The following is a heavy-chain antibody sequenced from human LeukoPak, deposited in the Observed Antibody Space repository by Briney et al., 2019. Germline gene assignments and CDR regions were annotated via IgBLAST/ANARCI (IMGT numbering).Heavy chain of an antibody. CDR2: ISSSSTI. Sequence: GGSLRLSCAASGFTFSSYSMNWVRQAPGKGLEWVSYISSSSTIYYADSVKGRFTISRDNSKNTVSLQMNSLRAEDTAVYYCAKVRGAVAITFLDYWGQGTLVTVSS. CDR3: AKVRGAVAITFLDY. J-gene: IGHJ4*02. D-gene: IGHD3-22*01. CDR1: GFTFSSYS. V-gene: IGHV3-48*01.